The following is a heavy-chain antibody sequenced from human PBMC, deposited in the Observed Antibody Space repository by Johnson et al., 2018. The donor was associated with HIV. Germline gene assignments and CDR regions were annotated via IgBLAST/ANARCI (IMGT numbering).Heavy chain of an antibody. V-gene: IGHV3-13*01. CDR2: IGTAGET. CDR1: GFSLSGYD. Sequence: VQLVESGGGFVQPGGSLRLSCAASGFSLSGYDMHWVRQDTGKGLEWVSAIGTAGETYYPGSVKGRFTISRENAKNSLYLQMNSLRVGDTAVYYCARDLGTTDAFDIWGQGTMVTVSS. CDR3: ARDLGTTDAFDI. D-gene: IGHD7-27*01. J-gene: IGHJ3*02.